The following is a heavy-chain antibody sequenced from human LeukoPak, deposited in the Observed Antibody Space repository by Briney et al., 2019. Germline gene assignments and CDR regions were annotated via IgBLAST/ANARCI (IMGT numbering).Heavy chain of an antibody. CDR2: TKQDGSEK. CDR3: ARRIIADSYDAFDI. D-gene: IGHD6-13*01. CDR1: GFTFSTYW. V-gene: IGHV3-7*03. J-gene: IGHJ3*02. Sequence: PGGSLRLSCAASGFTFSTYWMTWVRQAPGKGLEWVANTKQDGSEKYYVDSVKGRFTISRDNAKNSLYLQMNSLRAEDTAMYYCARRIIADSYDAFDIWGQGTMVTVSS.